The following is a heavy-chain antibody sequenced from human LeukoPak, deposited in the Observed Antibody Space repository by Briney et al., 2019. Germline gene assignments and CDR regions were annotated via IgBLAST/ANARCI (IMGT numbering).Heavy chain of an antibody. D-gene: IGHD2-15*01. CDR2: IYYSGST. J-gene: IGHJ4*02. Sequence: SGTVSLTCTVSGGSISSYYWSWIRQPPGKGLEWIGYIYYSGSTNYNPSLKSRVTISVDTSKNQFALKLSSVTAADTAVYYCARHEEGSVASFDYWGQGTLVTV. CDR3: ARHEEGSVASFDY. V-gene: IGHV4-59*08. CDR1: GGSISSYY.